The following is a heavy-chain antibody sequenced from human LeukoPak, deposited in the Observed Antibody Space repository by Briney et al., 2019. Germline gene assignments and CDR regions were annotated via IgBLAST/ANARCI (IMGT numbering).Heavy chain of an antibody. D-gene: IGHD1-20*01. Sequence: GGSLRLSCAASGFTFSSYEMNWVRQAPGKGLVWVSRIKSDGTYRDYADSVKGRFTISRDNAKNTLDLQLNSLRAEDTAVYYCARGMPLTIAGPPMDVWGRGTTVTISS. CDR3: ARGMPLTIAGPPMDV. V-gene: IGHV3-74*01. J-gene: IGHJ6*04. CDR2: IKSDGTYR. CDR1: GFTFSSYE.